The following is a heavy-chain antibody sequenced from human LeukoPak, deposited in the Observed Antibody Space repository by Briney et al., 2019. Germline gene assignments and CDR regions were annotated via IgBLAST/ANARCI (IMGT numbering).Heavy chain of an antibody. Sequence: PGGSLRLSCAASGFTFSSYDMRWGSQAPGKGGEWVSAISGSRGSTYYAHSVKGRFTISRDNSKNTLYLQLNSLRAEHTAVYYCAKDPAPNPYSGYDYHFDYWGQGTLVTVSS. CDR2: ISGSRGST. D-gene: IGHD5-12*01. V-gene: IGHV3-23*01. CDR3: AKDPAPNPYSGYDYHFDY. J-gene: IGHJ4*02. CDR1: GFTFSSYD.